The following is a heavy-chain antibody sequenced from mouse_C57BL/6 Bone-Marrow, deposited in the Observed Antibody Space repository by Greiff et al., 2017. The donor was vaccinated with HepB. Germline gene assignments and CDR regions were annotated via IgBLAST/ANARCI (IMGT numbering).Heavy chain of an antibody. J-gene: IGHJ1*03. Sequence: EVQRVESGPGLVKPSQSLSLTCSVTGYSITSGYYWNWIRQFPGNKLEWMGYISYDGSNNYNPSLKNRISITRDTSKNQFFLKLNSVTTEDTATYYCAREDYGWYFDVWGTGTTVTVSS. CDR2: ISYDGSN. CDR3: AREDYGWYFDV. D-gene: IGHD1-1*01. V-gene: IGHV3-6*01. CDR1: GYSITSGYY.